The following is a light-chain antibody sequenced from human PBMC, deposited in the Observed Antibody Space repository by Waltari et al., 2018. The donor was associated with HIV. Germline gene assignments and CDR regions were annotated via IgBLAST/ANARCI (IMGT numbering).Light chain of an antibody. J-gene: IGKJ5*01. CDR2: DAS. V-gene: IGKV3-11*01. CDR3: QQRSNWIT. CDR1: QSVRNY. Sequence: ENVLTQSPDTLSLSPGERATLSCRASQSVRNYLAWFQQKPGQPPRLLIYDASNRATGVPDRFSGSGSGTDFTLTISNLEPEDFAVYYCQQRSNWITFGQGTRLEIK.